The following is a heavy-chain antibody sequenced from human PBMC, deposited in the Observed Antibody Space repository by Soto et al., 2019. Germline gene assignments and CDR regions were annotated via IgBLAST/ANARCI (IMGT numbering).Heavy chain of an antibody. CDR3: AYQTGYYHN. CDR2: IYYSGST. V-gene: IGHV4-39*01. CDR1: GGSISSSSYY. Sequence: PSETLSLTCTVSGGSISSSSYYWGWIRQPPGKGLEWIGNIYYSGSTYYNPSLKSRVTISVDTSKNQFSLKLNSVTAADTAVYYCAYQTGYYHNWGQGTLVTVSS. J-gene: IGHJ4*02. D-gene: IGHD3-9*01.